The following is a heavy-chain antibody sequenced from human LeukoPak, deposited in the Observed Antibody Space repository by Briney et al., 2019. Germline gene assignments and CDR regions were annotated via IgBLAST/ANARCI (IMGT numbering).Heavy chain of an antibody. V-gene: IGHV1-69*04. Sequence: SVKVSCKASGGTFSSYAISWVRQAPGQGLEWMGRIIPILGIANYAQKFQGRVTITADKSTSTAYTELSSLRSEDTAVYYCARDKAMAASFDYWGQGTLVTVSS. CDR3: ARDKAMAASFDY. CDR2: IIPILGIA. J-gene: IGHJ4*02. D-gene: IGHD5-18*01. CDR1: GGTFSSYA.